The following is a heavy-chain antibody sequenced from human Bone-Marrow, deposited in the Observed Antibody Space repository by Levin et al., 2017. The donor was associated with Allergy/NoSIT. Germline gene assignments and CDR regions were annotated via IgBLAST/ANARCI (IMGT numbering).Heavy chain of an antibody. CDR3: ARIFYYDSSGYYYLDY. V-gene: IGHV2-70*11. CDR1: GFSLSTSGMC. Sequence: SGPTLVKPTQTLTLTCTFSGFSLSTSGMCVSWIRQPPGKALEWLARIDWDDDKYYSTSLKTRLTISKDTSKNQVVLTMTNMDPVDTATYYCARIFYYDSSGYYYLDYWGQGTLVTVSS. J-gene: IGHJ4*02. CDR2: IDWDDDK. D-gene: IGHD3-22*01.